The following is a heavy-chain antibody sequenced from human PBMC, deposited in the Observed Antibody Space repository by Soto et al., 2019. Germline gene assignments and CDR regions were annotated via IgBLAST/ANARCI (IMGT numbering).Heavy chain of an antibody. CDR2: INPTTVAT. Sequence: QAQLVQSGAEVKKPGASVKVSCQASGYTFTAQYLHWVRKAPGEGLEWMGWINPTTVATRYAQKFQVRVTMTREKSMSTAHLEVRSLRPDDTDVYYCAKGDSSWVSLFYPWGQGTLVNVSS. CDR1: GYTFTAQY. D-gene: IGHD6-19*01. CDR3: AKGDSSWVSLFYP. V-gene: IGHV1-2*02. J-gene: IGHJ5*02.